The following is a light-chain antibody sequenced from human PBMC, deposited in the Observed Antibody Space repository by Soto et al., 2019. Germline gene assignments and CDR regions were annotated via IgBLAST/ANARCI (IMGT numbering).Light chain of an antibody. Sequence: EIVLTQSPSTLSLSPGERATLSCRASQSVSSYLAWYQQKPGQAPRLLIYDASTRANGIPARFSGSGSGTDFTLTISSLEPEDFAVYYCQQRSNWPPTFGQGTKLEIK. J-gene: IGKJ2*01. CDR1: QSVSSY. CDR2: DAS. CDR3: QQRSNWPPT. V-gene: IGKV3-11*01.